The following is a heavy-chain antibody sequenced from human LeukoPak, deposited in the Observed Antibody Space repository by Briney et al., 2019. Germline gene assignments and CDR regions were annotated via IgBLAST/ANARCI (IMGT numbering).Heavy chain of an antibody. Sequence: GGSLRLSCAASGFTFSSYAMHWVRQAPGKGLEWVAVISYDGSNKYYADSVKGRFTISRDNSKNTLYLQMNSLRAEDTAVYYCARDTSKTYYYDSSGFSPLDYWGQGTLVTVSS. CDR3: ARDTSKTYYYDSSGFSPLDY. J-gene: IGHJ4*02. CDR1: GFTFSSYA. D-gene: IGHD3-22*01. CDR2: ISYDGSNK. V-gene: IGHV3-30-3*01.